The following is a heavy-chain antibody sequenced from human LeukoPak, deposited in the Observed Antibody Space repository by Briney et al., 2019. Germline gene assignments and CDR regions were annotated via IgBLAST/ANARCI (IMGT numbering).Heavy chain of an antibody. Sequence: GFLRLSCAASGFTFSSPWMHWVRQAPGKGLVWVSRINSDGSATAYADSVKGRFTISRDNAENTLYLQMNSLRAEDTAVYYCARGTAGYHSSYFDYWGQGTLVTVSS. CDR1: GFTFSSPW. CDR3: ARGTAGYHSSYFDY. J-gene: IGHJ4*02. CDR2: INSDGSAT. D-gene: IGHD3-16*02. V-gene: IGHV3-74*01.